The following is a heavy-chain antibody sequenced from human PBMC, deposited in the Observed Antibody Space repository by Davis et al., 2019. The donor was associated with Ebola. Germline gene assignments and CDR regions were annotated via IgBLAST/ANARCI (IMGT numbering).Heavy chain of an antibody. Sequence: MPSETLSLTCAVSGCSFSGYYWSWIRQPLGEGLEWIGEINYSGSTNYNPSLKSRVTISVDTSKNQFSLKLSSVTAADTAVYYCARGGGFGGYGMDVWGQGTTVTVSS. D-gene: IGHD3-10*01. CDR1: GCSFSGYY. V-gene: IGHV4-34*01. CDR2: INYSGST. J-gene: IGHJ6*02. CDR3: ARGGGFGGYGMDV.